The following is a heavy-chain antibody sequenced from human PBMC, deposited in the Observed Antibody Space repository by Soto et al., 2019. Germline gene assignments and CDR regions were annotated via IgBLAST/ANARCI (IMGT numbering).Heavy chain of an antibody. CDR3: ARDRGPRRGYCSGGSCYSDPKGWFDP. CDR2: IYYSGST. V-gene: IGHV4-59*01. CDR1: GGSISSYY. D-gene: IGHD2-15*01. Sequence: SETLSLTCTVSGGSISSYYWSWIRQPPGKGLEWIGYIYYSGSTNYNPSLKSRVTISVDTSKNQFSLKLSSVTAADTAVYYCARDRGPRRGYCSGGSCYSDPKGWFDPWGQGTLVTVSS. J-gene: IGHJ5*02.